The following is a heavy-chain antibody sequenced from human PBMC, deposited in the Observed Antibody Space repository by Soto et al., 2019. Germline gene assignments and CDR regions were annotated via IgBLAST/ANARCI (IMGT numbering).Heavy chain of an antibody. CDR3: ARDRGTIYGVVTPIDY. V-gene: IGHV3-48*02. CDR2: ISSGGDTI. CDR1: GFTFSPYS. D-gene: IGHD3-3*01. J-gene: IGHJ4*02. Sequence: GGSLRLSCAVSGFTFSPYSMNWVRQAPGKGLEWISYISSGGDTIYYADSVRGRFAVSRDNTKNSLYLQMDSLRDEDTAVYYCARDRGTIYGVVTPIDYWGQGTLVTVSS.